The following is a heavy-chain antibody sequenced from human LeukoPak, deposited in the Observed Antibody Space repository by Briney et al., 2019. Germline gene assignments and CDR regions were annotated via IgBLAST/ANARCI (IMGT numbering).Heavy chain of an antibody. D-gene: IGHD5-18*01. J-gene: IGHJ4*02. CDR2: IYYSGST. V-gene: IGHV4-30-4*02. CDR3: ARVRAPSKWDTAMAPFDY. CDR1: GGSISSGDYY. Sequence: SETLSLTCTVSGGSISSGDYYWSWIRQPPGKGLEWIGYIYYSGSTYYNPSLKSRVTISVDTSKNQFSLELSSVTAADTAVYYCARVRAPSKWDTAMAPFDYWGQGTLVTVSS.